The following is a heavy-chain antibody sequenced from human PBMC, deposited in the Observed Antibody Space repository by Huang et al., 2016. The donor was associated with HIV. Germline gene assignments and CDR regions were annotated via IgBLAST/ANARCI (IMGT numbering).Heavy chain of an antibody. CDR1: GGSINSYY. CDR2: IHYSGST. D-gene: IGHD3-22*01. CDR3: ARNYYDNVDWYFDL. J-gene: IGHJ2*01. V-gene: IGHV4-59*01. Sequence: QVQLQESGPGLVKPSETLSLTCTVSGGSINSYYWSWIRQPPGKGLEWIGYIHYSGSTSYNPSLKRRVTISVETSKNQFSLKLSSVTAADTAMYYCARNYYDNVDWYFDLWGRGTLVTVSS.